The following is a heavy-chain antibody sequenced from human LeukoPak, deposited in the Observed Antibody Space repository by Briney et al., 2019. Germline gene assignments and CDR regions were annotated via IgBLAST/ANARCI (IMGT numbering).Heavy chain of an antibody. CDR3: LPYYDFWSGYYYFDY. J-gene: IGHJ4*02. V-gene: IGHV3-21*01. CDR1: GFTFSSYN. D-gene: IGHD3-3*01. CDR2: ISSGSSYI. Sequence: PGGSLRLSCAASGFTFSSYNMNWVRQASGKGLEWVSSISSGSSYIYYADSVKGRFTISRDNAKNSLYLQMNSLRAEDTAVYYCLPYYDFWSGYYYFDYWGQGTLVTVSS.